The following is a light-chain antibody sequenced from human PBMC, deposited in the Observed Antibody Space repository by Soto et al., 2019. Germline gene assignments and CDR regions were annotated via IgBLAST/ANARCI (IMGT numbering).Light chain of an antibody. CDR1: RSISTC. V-gene: IGKV1-5*01. J-gene: IGKJ3*01. Sequence: DIQMTQSPSTLSASVGDRVTITCRASRSISTCLAWYQQKPGKAPKFLISDASSLESGVPSSFSGSGSGTEFTLTISTLQPDDFATYYCQQYYSFPFTFGPGTKVDIK. CDR3: QQYYSFPFT. CDR2: DAS.